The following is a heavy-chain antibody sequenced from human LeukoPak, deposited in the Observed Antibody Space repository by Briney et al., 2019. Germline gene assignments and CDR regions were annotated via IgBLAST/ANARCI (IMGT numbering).Heavy chain of an antibody. J-gene: IGHJ5*02. V-gene: IGHV1-69*05. D-gene: IGHD5-24*01. CDR1: GGTFSSYA. Sequence: SVKVSCKASGGTFSSYAISWVRQAPGQGLEWMGGIIPIFGTANYAQKFQGRVTITTDESTSTAYVELSSLRSEDTAVYYCARAGADRDGYRYNCFDPWGQGTLVTVSS. CDR2: IIPIFGTA. CDR3: ARAGADRDGYRYNCFDP.